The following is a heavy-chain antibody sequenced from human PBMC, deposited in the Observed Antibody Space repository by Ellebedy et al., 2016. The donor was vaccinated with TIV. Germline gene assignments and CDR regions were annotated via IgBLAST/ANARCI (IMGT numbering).Heavy chain of an antibody. CDR3: ARDSSGYYYTVGAFDI. CDR2: FIPIVGIP. D-gene: IGHD3-22*01. V-gene: IGHV1-69*04. CDR1: GGTFVNFA. J-gene: IGHJ3*02. Sequence: AASVKVSCKASGGTFVNFAFRWVRQAPGQGLEWMGSFIPIVGIPNYAQKFQDRVSITVDESTTTAYMELSSLRVEDTAVYYCARDSSGYYYTVGAFDIWGQGTMVTVSS.